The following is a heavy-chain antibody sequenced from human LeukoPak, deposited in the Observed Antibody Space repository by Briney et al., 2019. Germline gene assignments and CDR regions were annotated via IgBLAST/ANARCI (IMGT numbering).Heavy chain of an antibody. CDR2: ISGSGGST. D-gene: IGHD3-3*01. V-gene: IGHV3-23*01. J-gene: IGHJ6*03. CDR1: GFTFSSYA. CDR3: AARYYDFWSGYYTDGYYYYMDV. Sequence: PGGSLRLSCAASGFTFSSYAMSWVRQAPGKGLEWVSAISGSGGSTYYADSVKGRSTISRDNSKNTLYLQMNSLRAEDTGVYYCAARYYDFWSGYYTDGYYYYMDVWGKGTTVTVSS.